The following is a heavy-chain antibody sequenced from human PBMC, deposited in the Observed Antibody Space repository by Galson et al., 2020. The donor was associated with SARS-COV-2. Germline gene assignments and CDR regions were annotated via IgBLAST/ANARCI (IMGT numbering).Heavy chain of an antibody. CDR3: AKNKRDLLDAFDI. V-gene: IGHV3-23*01. CDR1: RLTFSFYA. CDR2: ISGRGAST. Sequence: GGSLRLSCEASRLTFSFYAMSWVRQVPGKGLEWVSAISGRGASTYYADSVKGRFTISRDNSKNTLFLQMNSLRAEDTAAYYCAKNKRDLLDAFDIWGQGTMVTVSS. D-gene: IGHD2-8*02. J-gene: IGHJ3*02.